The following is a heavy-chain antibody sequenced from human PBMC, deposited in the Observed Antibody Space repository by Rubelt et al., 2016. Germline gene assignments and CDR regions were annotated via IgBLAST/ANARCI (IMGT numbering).Heavy chain of an antibody. D-gene: IGHD2-8*02. Sequence: VRQAPGKGLEWVSGITDSGGRTYYAGSVKGRFTISRDNSKNTLYLQMNSLRAEDTAVYYCAKSGTSDFDYWGLGTLVTVSS. CDR2: ITDSGGRT. V-gene: IGHV3-23*01. CDR3: AKSGTSDFDY. J-gene: IGHJ4*02.